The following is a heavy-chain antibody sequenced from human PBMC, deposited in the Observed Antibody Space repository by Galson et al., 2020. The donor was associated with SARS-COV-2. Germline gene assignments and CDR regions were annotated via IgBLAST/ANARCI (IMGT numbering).Heavy chain of an antibody. CDR2: IYPGDSEI. CDR3: ARPNSGTLWDTYNWFDP. CDR1: GYIFTNFW. J-gene: IGHJ5*02. Sequence: HGESLKISCKSSGYIFTNFWIAWVRQMPGKGLEWMGMIYPGDSEIRYSPSFEGQVTISADKSINTAYLQWSSLKASDTAMYYCARPNSGTLWDTYNWFDPWGQGTLVTVSS. D-gene: IGHD1-26*01. V-gene: IGHV5-51*01.